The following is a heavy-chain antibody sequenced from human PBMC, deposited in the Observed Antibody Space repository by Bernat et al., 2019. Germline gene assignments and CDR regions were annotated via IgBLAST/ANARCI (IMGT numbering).Heavy chain of an antibody. V-gene: IGHV3-23*01. CDR3: AKGSGFDS. J-gene: IGHJ4*02. D-gene: IGHD2-15*01. Sequence: EVQLLESGGGLVQPGGSLRISCAASGFTFSNYTMSWVRQAPGKGLAWVSRIRESGDKTYYEDSVKGRFTISRYNSRNTLYLQMNSLRVEDAALYYCAKGSGFDSWGQGALVTVSS. CDR1: GFTFSNYT. CDR2: IRESGDKT.